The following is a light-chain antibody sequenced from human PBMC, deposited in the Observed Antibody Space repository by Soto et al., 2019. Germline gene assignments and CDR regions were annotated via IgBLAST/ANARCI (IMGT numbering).Light chain of an antibody. CDR2: LNSDGSH. V-gene: IGLV4-69*01. Sequence: QLVLTQSPSASASLGASVKLTCTLSSGHISYAIAWHQQQPEKGPRYLMILNSDGSHSKGDGIPDRFSGSSSGAERYLTISSLQSEDEADYYCQTWGTGIRVFGGGTKLTVL. CDR3: QTWGTGIRV. CDR1: SGHISYA. J-gene: IGLJ2*01.